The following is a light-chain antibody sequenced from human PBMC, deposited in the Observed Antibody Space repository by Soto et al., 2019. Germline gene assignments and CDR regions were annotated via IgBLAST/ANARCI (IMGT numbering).Light chain of an antibody. CDR2: GAS. V-gene: IGKV3-20*01. CDR3: QQYGSSWWT. J-gene: IGKJ1*01. Sequence: EIVLTQSPGTLSLSPGERATLSCRASLSVSSSYLAWYQQKPGQAPRLLIYGASSRATGIPDRFSGSGSGTDFTLTISRLEPEDFAVYYCQQYGSSWWTFGQGTKVEIK. CDR1: LSVSSSY.